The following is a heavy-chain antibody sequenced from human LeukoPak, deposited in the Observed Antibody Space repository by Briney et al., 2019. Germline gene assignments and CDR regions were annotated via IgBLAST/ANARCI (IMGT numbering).Heavy chain of an antibody. V-gene: IGHV3-7*01. Sequence: GGSLRLSCAASGFTFSTYWMTWVRQAPGKGLEWVANIKQDGSEKYYVDSVKGRFTISRDNAMNSLYLQMNSLRAEDTAVYFCARRRVVADKYFDYWGQGTLVAVSP. D-gene: IGHD5-12*01. CDR2: IKQDGSEK. CDR3: ARRRVVADKYFDY. CDR1: GFTFSTYW. J-gene: IGHJ4*02.